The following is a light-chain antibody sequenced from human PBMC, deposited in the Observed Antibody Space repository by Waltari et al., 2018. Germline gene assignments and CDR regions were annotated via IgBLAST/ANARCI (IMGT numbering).Light chain of an antibody. CDR1: QNIDNN. CDR2: GAS. CDR3: QQYNRWPPLT. Sequence: EVVMTQSPAALSVSPGERVTLSCKASQNIDNNLAWYQQKPCQSPRLLIYGASPRATCVPARFSGSGSGTEFTLTISSLRSEDCAVFYCQQYNRWPPLTFGGGTKVEIK. V-gene: IGKV3-15*01. J-gene: IGKJ4*01.